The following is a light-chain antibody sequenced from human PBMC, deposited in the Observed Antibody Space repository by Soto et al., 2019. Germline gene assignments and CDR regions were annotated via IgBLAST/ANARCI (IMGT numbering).Light chain of an antibody. V-gene: IGKV3-15*01. CDR3: QQYNNWPRAT. J-gene: IGKJ4*01. CDR2: RTS. Sequence: DIVMTQSPATLSVSPGERATLSCRASQSISSNLAWYQQKPGQAPRLLMFRTSSRATGFPARFSGSGSGTEFNLTISSLQSEDFGVYYCQQYNNWPRATCGGGTK. CDR1: QSISSN.